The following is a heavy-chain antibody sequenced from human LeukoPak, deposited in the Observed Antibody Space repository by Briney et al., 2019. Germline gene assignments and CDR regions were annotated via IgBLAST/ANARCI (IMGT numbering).Heavy chain of an antibody. J-gene: IGHJ4*02. D-gene: IGHD6-19*01. Sequence: GGSLRLSCAASGFTFSKYWMLWLRQAPGKGLESVSRINTDGTVKTYADSVTGRFTVSRDNADNTMFLQMNSVRDEDTAVYYCATKQWLAPPPDSWGQGTPVTVSS. CDR3: ATKQWLAPPPDS. CDR2: INTDGTVK. V-gene: IGHV3-74*01. CDR1: GFTFSKYW.